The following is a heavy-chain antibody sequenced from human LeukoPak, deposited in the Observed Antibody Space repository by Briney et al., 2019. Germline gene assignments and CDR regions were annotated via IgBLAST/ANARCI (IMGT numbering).Heavy chain of an antibody. V-gene: IGHV3-48*03. CDR2: ISSSAGTI. Sequence: PGGSLRLSCAASGFTFSNYEMTWVRQAPGRGLEWLSYISSSAGTIRYADSVKGRFTISRDSARRSLFLQMNSLRDEDTAVYYCARDIHWAFDYWGQGTLVTVSS. J-gene: IGHJ4*02. CDR1: GFTFSNYE. D-gene: IGHD7-27*01. CDR3: ARDIHWAFDY.